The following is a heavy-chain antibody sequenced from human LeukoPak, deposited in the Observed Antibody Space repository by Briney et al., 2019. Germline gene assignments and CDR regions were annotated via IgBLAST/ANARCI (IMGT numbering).Heavy chain of an antibody. CDR2: INYRWGT. CDR1: VDSISSTDYY. CDR3: ARHIRANNWFDP. D-gene: IGHD1-14*01. V-gene: IGHV4-39*01. J-gene: IGHJ5*02. Sequence: PSETLSLTCTVSVDSISSTDYYWDWIRQPPGKALEWIGDINYRWGTYYKSSLKSRVTMSLDTSKNQLYLRLNYVPAADTGVYYCARHIRANNWFDPWGQGTLVTVSS.